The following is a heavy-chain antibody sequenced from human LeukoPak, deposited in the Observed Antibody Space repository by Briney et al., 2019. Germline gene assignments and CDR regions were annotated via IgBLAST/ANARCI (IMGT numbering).Heavy chain of an antibody. J-gene: IGHJ3*02. V-gene: IGHV1-2*02. Sequence: ASVKASCKASGYTFTGYYMHWVRQAPGQGLEWMGWINPNSGGTNYAQKVQGRVTMTRDTSISTAYMELSRPRSDDTAVYYCARTKKTGTTWAFDIWGQGTMVTVSS. D-gene: IGHD1-1*01. CDR3: ARTKKTGTTWAFDI. CDR1: GYTFTGYY. CDR2: INPNSGGT.